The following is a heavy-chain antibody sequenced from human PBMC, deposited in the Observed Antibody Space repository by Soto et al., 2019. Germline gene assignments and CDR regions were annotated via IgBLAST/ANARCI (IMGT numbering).Heavy chain of an antibody. V-gene: IGHV5-51*01. CDR1: GYSFTSYW. CDR3: ARSLYCIGISCYFDN. J-gene: IGHJ4*02. D-gene: IGHD2-15*01. Sequence: EVQLVQSGAEVKEPGESLKISCKGSGYSFTSYWIYWMRQMPGKGLECVGIIYPDDSDIRYSPSFHDHVTISADRSSSTAFLQWSSLKASDTAIYYCARSLYCIGISCYFDNWGRGTRVTVSS. CDR2: IYPDDSDI.